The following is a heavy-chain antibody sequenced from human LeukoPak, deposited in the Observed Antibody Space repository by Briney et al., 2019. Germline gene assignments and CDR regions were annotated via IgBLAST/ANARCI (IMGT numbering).Heavy chain of an antibody. CDR1: GFSVSDNY. D-gene: IGHD2-8*01. CDR2: IYSGGGGGSI. J-gene: IGHJ4*02. Sequence: GGSLRLSCAASGFSVSDNYMNWVRQAPGKGLEWVSVIYSGGGGGSIYYADSVKGRFTLSRDNSQNTVYLQMNSLRAEDTAVYYCARGAYDWGQGTPVTVSS. V-gene: IGHV3-53*01. CDR3: ARGAYD.